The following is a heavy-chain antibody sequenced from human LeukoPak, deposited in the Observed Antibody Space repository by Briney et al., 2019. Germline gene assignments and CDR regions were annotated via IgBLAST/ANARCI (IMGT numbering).Heavy chain of an antibody. Sequence: GASVKVSCKASGGTFSSYTISWVRQAPGQGLEWMGGIIPIFGTANYAQKFQGRVTITTYESTSTAYMELSILRSEDTAVHYCARDGGSSWYPGHSYWGQGTLVTVSS. CDR1: GGTFSSYT. CDR3: ARDGGSSWYPGHSY. V-gene: IGHV1-69*05. CDR2: IIPIFGTA. J-gene: IGHJ4*02. D-gene: IGHD6-13*01.